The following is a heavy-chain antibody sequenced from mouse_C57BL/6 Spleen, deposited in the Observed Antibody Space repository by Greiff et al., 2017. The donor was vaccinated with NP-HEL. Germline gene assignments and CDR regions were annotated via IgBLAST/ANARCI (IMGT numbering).Heavy chain of an antibody. D-gene: IGHD2-5*01. J-gene: IGHJ1*03. CDR3: ARGVLYYSNPYWYFDV. CDR1: GYTFTSYW. Sequence: VKLQQPGAELVKPGASVKLSCKASGYTFTSYWMHWVKQRPGQGLEWIGMIHPNRGSTNYNEKFKRKATLTVDKSSSTAYMQLSSLTSEDPAVYYCARGVLYYSNPYWYFDVWGTGTTVTVSS. V-gene: IGHV1-64*01. CDR2: IHPNRGST.